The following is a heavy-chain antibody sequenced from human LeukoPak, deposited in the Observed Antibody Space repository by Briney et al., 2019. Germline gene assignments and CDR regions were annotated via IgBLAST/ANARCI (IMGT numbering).Heavy chain of an antibody. V-gene: IGHV3-48*01. CDR2: ISSSSSTI. CDR3: ARGFPYYDFWSGTPGIDY. CDR1: GSTFSSYS. J-gene: IGHJ4*02. D-gene: IGHD3-3*01. Sequence: PGGSLRLSCAASGSTFSSYSMNWVRQAPGKGLEWVSYISSSSSTIYYADSVKGRFTISRDNAKNSLYLQMNSLRAEDTAVYYCARGFPYYDFWSGTPGIDYWGQGTLVTVSS.